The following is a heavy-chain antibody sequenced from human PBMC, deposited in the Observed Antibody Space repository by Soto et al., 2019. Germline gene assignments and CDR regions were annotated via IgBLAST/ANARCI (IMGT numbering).Heavy chain of an antibody. CDR1: GGTFSSYA. CDR3: ARAGLLYYFDY. Sequence: QVQLVQSGAEVKNPGSSVKVSCKASGGTFSSYAFSWVRQAPGQGLEWMGGIIPIFGTANYARKFQGRVTITADESTSTAYMELSILRSEDTAVYYCARAGLLYYFDYWGQGTLVTVSS. D-gene: IGHD3-10*01. CDR2: IIPIFGTA. J-gene: IGHJ4*02. V-gene: IGHV1-69*12.